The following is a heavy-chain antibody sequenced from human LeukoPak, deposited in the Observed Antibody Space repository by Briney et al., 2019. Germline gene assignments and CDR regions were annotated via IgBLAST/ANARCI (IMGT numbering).Heavy chain of an antibody. CDR3: GKRGDCTGSGCNPKFLDY. V-gene: IGHV1-46*01. CDR1: GYTFTRYY. Sequence: ASVKVSCKASGYTFTRYYMHWVRQAPAQGLEWMGIINHSGGSTSYAQKFQDRVAMTRDTSTSTVYMQLSSRRSEDTAVYYCGKRGDCTGSGCNPKFLDYWGQGTLVTVSS. J-gene: IGHJ4*02. CDR2: INHSGGST. D-gene: IGHD2-8*02.